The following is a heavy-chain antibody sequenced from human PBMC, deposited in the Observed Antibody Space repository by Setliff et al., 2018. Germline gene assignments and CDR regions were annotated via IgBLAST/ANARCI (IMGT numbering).Heavy chain of an antibody. CDR3: ARHEFVGGYYGSVTYRHFDY. Sequence: SETLSLTCSVSGGSVNRDYWSWIRQPPGKGLEWIGSIYYSGTTYYNPSLESRVTISVDTSKNQFSLQVTSLAATDTALYFCARHEFVGGYYGSVTYRHFDYWGQGILVTVSS. J-gene: IGHJ4*02. CDR1: GGSVNRDY. V-gene: IGHV4-59*04. CDR2: IYYSGTT. D-gene: IGHD3-10*01.